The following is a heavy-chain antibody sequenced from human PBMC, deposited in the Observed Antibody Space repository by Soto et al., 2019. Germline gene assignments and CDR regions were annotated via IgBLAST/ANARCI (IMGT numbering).Heavy chain of an antibody. CDR3: ARTQITIFGVVERGGDYYYYYMDV. Sequence: SETLSLTCTVSGGSISSSIYYWGRIRQPPGKGLEWIGSIYYSGSTYYNPSLKSRVTISVDTSKNQFSLKLSSVTAADTAVYYCARTQITIFGVVERGGDYYYYYMDVWGKGTTVTVSS. V-gene: IGHV4-39*01. CDR2: IYYSGST. CDR1: GGSISSSIYY. D-gene: IGHD3-3*01. J-gene: IGHJ6*03.